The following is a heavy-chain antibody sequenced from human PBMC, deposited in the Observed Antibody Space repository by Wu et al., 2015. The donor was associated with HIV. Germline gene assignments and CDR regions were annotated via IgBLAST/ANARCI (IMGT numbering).Heavy chain of an antibody. CDR2: ISAYNGNT. D-gene: IGHD4-17*01. Sequence: QVQLVQSGAEVKKPGASVKVSCKASGYTFTSYGISWVRQAPGQGLEWMGWISAYNGNTNYAQKLQGRVTMTTDTSTSTAYMELRSLFSEDTGVYYCAFRRTVTTVTGAFNIWGQGTMVTVSS. V-gene: IGHV1-18*01. CDR3: AFRRTVTTVTGAFNI. CDR1: GYTFTSYG. J-gene: IGHJ3*02.